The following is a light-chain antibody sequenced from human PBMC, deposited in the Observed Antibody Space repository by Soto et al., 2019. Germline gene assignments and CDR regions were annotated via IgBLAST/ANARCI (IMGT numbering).Light chain of an antibody. Sequence: EIVLTQSPATLSLSPGERATLSCSASQSVRSYLAWYQQKPGQAPRLLIYDASNRATGIPARFSGSGSGTDFTLTISSLEPEDFAVYYCQQRSNWPTFGQGTKVEIK. V-gene: IGKV3-11*01. J-gene: IGKJ1*01. CDR2: DAS. CDR3: QQRSNWPT. CDR1: QSVRSY.